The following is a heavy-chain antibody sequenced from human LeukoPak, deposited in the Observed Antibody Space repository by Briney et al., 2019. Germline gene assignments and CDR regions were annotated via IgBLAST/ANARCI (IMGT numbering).Heavy chain of an antibody. CDR2: INPNSGGT. D-gene: IGHD3-10*01. CDR1: GYTFTGYY. V-gene: IGHV1-2*02. J-gene: IGHJ4*02. Sequence: ASVKVSCKASGYTFTGYYMHWVRQAPGQGLEWMGWINPNSGGTNYAQKFQGRVTMTRDTSISTAYMELSRLRSDDTAVYYCARDRFTMVRGVIVLTNWGQGTLVTVSS. CDR3: ARDRFTMVRGVIVLTN.